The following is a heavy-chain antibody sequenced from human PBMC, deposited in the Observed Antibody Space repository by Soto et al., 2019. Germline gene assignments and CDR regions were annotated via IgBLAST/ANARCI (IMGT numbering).Heavy chain of an antibody. V-gene: IGHV4-30-4*01. D-gene: IGHD2-15*01. J-gene: IGHJ4*02. CDR3: ARARGARYFDY. Sequence: PSETLSLTCTVSGGSISSGDYYWSWVRQPPGKGLEWIGYIYYSGSTYYNPSLKSRVTISVDTSKNQFSLKLSSVTAADTAVYYCARARGARYFDYWGQGTLVTSPQ. CDR1: GGSISSGDYY. CDR2: IYYSGST.